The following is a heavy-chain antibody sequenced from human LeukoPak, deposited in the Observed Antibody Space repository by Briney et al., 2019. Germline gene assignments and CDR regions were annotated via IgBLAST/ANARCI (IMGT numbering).Heavy chain of an antibody. CDR2: ISGSGGST. J-gene: IGHJ4*02. D-gene: IGHD5-12*01. CDR1: GFTFSSYA. CDR3: ASPPGYSGYDFRGALGDY. Sequence: GGSLRLSCAASGFTFSSYAMSWVRQAPGKGLEWVSAISGSGGSTYYADSVKGRFTISRDNSKNTLYLQMNSLRAEDTAVYYCASPPGYSGYDFRGALGDYWGQGTLVTASS. V-gene: IGHV3-23*01.